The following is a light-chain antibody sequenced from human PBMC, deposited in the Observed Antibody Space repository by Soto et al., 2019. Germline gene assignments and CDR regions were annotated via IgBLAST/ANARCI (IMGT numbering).Light chain of an antibody. CDR3: QQYNNWPPLT. CDR1: QSVSSN. V-gene: IGKV3-15*01. CDR2: GAS. J-gene: IGKJ4*01. Sequence: EIVMTRSPATLSVSPGERATLSCRASQSVSSNLAWYQQKPGQAPRLLIYGASTRATGIPARFSGSGSGTKFTLTISSLQSEDFAVYYCQQYNNWPPLTFGGGTKVDIK.